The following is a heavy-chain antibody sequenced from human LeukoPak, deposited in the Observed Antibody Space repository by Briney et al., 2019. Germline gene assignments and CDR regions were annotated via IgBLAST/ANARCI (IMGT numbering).Heavy chain of an antibody. D-gene: IGHD3-10*01. Sequence: PGGSLRLSCAASGFTFSIYSVTWVRQAPGKGLEWVASISSTSSYIYYADSVRGRFTISRDNAQYLAYLQMNSLRAEDTAVYYCAKDSGKWRQSDYMDVWGKGTTVTVSS. V-gene: IGHV3-21*06. CDR1: GFTFSIYS. CDR3: AKDSGKWRQSDYMDV. J-gene: IGHJ6*03. CDR2: ISSTSSYI.